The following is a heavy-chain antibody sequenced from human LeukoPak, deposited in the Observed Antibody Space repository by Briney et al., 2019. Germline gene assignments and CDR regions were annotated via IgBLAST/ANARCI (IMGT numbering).Heavy chain of an antibody. CDR1: GFTFSSYA. D-gene: IGHD6-19*01. Sequence: GGSLRFSCAASGFTFSSYAMSWVRQAPGKGLEWVSAISGSGGSTYYADSVKGRFTISRDNSKNTLYLQMNSLRAEDTAVYYCARVNRKEWLTTVAFDIWGQGTMVTVSS. V-gene: IGHV3-23*01. J-gene: IGHJ3*02. CDR3: ARVNRKEWLTTVAFDI. CDR2: ISGSGGST.